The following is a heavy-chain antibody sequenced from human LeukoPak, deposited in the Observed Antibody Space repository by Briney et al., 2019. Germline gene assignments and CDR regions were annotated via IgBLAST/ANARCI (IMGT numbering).Heavy chain of an antibody. D-gene: IGHD4-23*01. V-gene: IGHV3-74*01. CDR3: ARGRPHGNDY. CDR1: GFTFSSYW. J-gene: IGHJ4*02. Sequence: GGSLRLSCAASGFTFSSYWMNWVRHAPGKGLVWVSRIASDGSGTTYADSVKCRFSISGDNAKNTLYLQMNSLRVEDTAVYYCARGRPHGNDYWGQGTLVTVSS. CDR2: IASDGSGT.